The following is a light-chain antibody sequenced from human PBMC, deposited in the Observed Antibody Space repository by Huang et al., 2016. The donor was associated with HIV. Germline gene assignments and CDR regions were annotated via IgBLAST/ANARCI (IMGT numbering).Light chain of an antibody. Sequence: DIQMTQSPSSLSASVGDRVTITCLTSDMLANSLNLYQQKSGAAPLLLIYGASNLQTGVSSRFSGGGSGTDFTLTITNLRPEDFATYYCQQSHSIPHTFGQGTRLE. CDR2: GAS. CDR1: DMLANS. V-gene: IGKV1-39*01. CDR3: QQSHSIPHT. J-gene: IGKJ2*01.